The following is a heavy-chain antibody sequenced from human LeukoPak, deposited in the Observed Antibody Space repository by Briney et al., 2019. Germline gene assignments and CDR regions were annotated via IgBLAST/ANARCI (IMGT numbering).Heavy chain of an antibody. Sequence: GGSLRLSCEVSGFTFTRYGMHWVRQAPGKGLEWVAVVWHDGSDNGYADSVKGRFTISRDNSKNTLYLQMNSLRAEDTAVYYCAKAPRYSSSSAYYMDVWGKGTTVTVSS. CDR2: VWHDGSDN. V-gene: IGHV3-33*06. J-gene: IGHJ6*03. CDR3: AKAPRYSSSSAYYMDV. D-gene: IGHD6-6*01. CDR1: GFTFTRYG.